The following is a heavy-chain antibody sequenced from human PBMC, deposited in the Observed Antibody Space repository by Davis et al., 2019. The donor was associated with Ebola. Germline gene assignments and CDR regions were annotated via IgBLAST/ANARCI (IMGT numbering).Heavy chain of an antibody. Sequence: ASVKVSCKASGYTFTGYYMHWVRQAPGQGLEWMGWINPNSGGTNYAQKFQGRVTMTRDTSISTAYMELSRLRSDDTAVYYCARDKKRITGIALDWYFDLWGRGTLVTVSS. V-gene: IGHV1-2*02. CDR2: INPNSGGT. CDR1: GYTFTGYY. J-gene: IGHJ2*01. D-gene: IGHD1-20*01. CDR3: ARDKKRITGIALDWYFDL.